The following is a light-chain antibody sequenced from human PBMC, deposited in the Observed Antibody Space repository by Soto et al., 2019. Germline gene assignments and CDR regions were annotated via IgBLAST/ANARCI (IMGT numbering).Light chain of an antibody. J-gene: IGKJ2*01. CDR1: QSLLHRTGYMH. V-gene: IGKV2-28*01. CDR3: MQALEPPYT. Sequence: DIVMTQSPLSLPVTPGEPASISCRSSQSLLHRTGYMHLDWYLQKPGQSPQLLIYLGSHRASGVPDRFSSSGSGTDFTLKISRVETEDVGVYYWMQALEPPYTFGQGTKLEI. CDR2: LGS.